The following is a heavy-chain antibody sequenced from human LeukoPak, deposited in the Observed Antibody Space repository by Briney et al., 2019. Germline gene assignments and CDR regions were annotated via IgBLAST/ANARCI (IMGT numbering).Heavy chain of an antibody. J-gene: IGHJ4*02. CDR3: ARYPITMVRGPSYYFDY. D-gene: IGHD3-10*01. Sequence: GASVKVSCKASGYTFTGYYMHWVRQAPGQGLEWMGWINPNSGGTNYAQKFQGRVTMTRDTSISTAYMELSRLRSDDTAVYYCARYPITMVRGPSYYFDYWGQGTLVTVSS. V-gene: IGHV1-2*02. CDR2: INPNSGGT. CDR1: GYTFTGYY.